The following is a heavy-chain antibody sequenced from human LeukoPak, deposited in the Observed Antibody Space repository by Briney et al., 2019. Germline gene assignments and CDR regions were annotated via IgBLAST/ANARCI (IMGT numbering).Heavy chain of an antibody. CDR2: IYYSGST. CDR3: ARDRGGDYDFWSGYYSPDAFDI. V-gene: IGHV4-59*01. D-gene: IGHD3-3*01. CDR1: GGSISGWY. J-gene: IGHJ3*02. Sequence: SETLSLTCTVSGGSISGWYWSWIRQPPGKGLEWIGYIYYSGSTNYNPSLKSRVTISVDTSKNQFSLKLSSVTAADTAVYYCARDRGGDYDFWSGYYSPDAFDIWGQGTMVTVSS.